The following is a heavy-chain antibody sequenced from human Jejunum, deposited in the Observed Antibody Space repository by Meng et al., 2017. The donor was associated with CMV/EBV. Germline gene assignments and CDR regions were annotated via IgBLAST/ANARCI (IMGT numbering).Heavy chain of an antibody. CDR3: VRGGLAFDF. CDR1: GFTISMYW. V-gene: IGHV3-74*01. J-gene: IGHJ4*02. D-gene: IGHD1-26*01. CDR2: ITSDESST. Sequence: LRISCEASGFTISMYWMHWVRQAPGKGLVWVSSITSDESSTIYADSVKGRVTISRDNAKNTLYLQMNSLRAEDTAVYYCVRGGLAFDFWGQGTLVTVSS.